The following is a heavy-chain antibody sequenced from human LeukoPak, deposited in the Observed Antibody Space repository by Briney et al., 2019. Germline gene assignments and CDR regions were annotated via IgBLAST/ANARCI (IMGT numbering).Heavy chain of an antibody. Sequence: GGSLRLSCAASGFTFSSYGMHWVRQAPGQGLEWVAVISYDGSNKYYADSVKGRFTISRDNSKNTLYLQMNSLRAEDTAVYYCAKLCNTSCYGSGSLIDYWGQGTLVTVSS. D-gene: IGHD2-2*01. CDR3: AKLCNTSCYGSGSLIDY. V-gene: IGHV3-30*18. CDR2: ISYDGSNK. J-gene: IGHJ4*02. CDR1: GFTFSSYG.